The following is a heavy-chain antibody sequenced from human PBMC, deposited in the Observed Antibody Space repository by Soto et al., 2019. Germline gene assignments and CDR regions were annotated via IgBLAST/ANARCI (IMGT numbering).Heavy chain of an antibody. J-gene: IGHJ4*02. D-gene: IGHD4-17*01. CDR2: IKSKTDGGTT. V-gene: IGHV3-15*01. CDR3: TTDLWSTVTTDY. CDR1: GFTFSNAW. Sequence: GESLKISCAASGFTFSNAWMSWVRQAPGKGLEWVGRIKSKTDGGTTDYAAPVKGRFTISRDDSKNTLYLQMNSLKTEDTAGYYCTTDLWSTVTTDYWGQGTLVTVSS.